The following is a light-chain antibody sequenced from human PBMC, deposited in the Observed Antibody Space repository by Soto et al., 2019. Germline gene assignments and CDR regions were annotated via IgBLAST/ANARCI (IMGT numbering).Light chain of an antibody. CDR3: CSYAGSSTYYV. V-gene: IGLV2-23*02. CDR1: SSDVGSYNL. Sequence: QSALTQPASVSGSPGQSITISCTGTSSDVGSYNLVSWYQQHPGKAPKLMIYEVSKRPSGVSNRFSGSKSGNTASLTISGLQAEDEADYSCCSYAGSSTYYVFGTGTKVTVL. J-gene: IGLJ1*01. CDR2: EVS.